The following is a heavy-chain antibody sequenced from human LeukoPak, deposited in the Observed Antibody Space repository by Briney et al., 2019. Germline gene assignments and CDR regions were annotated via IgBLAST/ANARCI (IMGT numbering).Heavy chain of an antibody. CDR2: ISSSSSYI. CDR3: AREPDSSAWLFDS. D-gene: IGHD6-19*01. CDR1: GFTFNSLA. J-gene: IGHJ4*02. Sequence: GGSLRLSCAGSGFTFNSLAMTWVRQAPGKGLEWVSSISSSSSYIYYADSMKGRFTISRDIAKNSLYLQLHDLAPGDTAVYYCAREPDSSAWLFDSWGQGTLVTVSS. V-gene: IGHV3-21*01.